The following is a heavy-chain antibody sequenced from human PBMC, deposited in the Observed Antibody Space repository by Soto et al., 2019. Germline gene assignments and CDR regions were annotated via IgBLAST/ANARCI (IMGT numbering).Heavy chain of an antibody. V-gene: IGHV4-39*01. J-gene: IGHJ4*02. D-gene: IGHD3-22*01. Sequence: QLQLQESGPGLVKPSETLSLTCTVSGGSISSSSYYWGWIRQPPGKGLEWIGSIYYSGSTYYNPSPKSRVPISVDTSKIQFSLKLSSVTAADTAVYYCARVLYYYDSSGYWIDYWGQGTLVTVSS. CDR3: ARVLYYYDSSGYWIDY. CDR1: GGSISSSSYY. CDR2: IYYSGST.